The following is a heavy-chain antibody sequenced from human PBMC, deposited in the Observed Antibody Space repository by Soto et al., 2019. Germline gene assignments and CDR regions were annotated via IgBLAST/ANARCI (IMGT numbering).Heavy chain of an antibody. V-gene: IGHV4-30-4*01. D-gene: IGHD3-3*01. J-gene: IGHJ4*02. Sequence: QVQLQESGPGLVKPSQTLSLTCTVSGGSISGGDYYWSWIRQPPGKGLEWIGYIYFSGSTYYSPSLKSRVTISVDTSKNQFHLKLSSVTAADTAVYYCARVKGVVTLYYFDYWGQGTLVTVSS. CDR1: GGSISGGDYY. CDR3: ARVKGVVTLYYFDY. CDR2: IYFSGST.